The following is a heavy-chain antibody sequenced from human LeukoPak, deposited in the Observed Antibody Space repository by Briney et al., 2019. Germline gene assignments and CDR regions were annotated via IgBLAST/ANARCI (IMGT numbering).Heavy chain of an antibody. CDR1: GGSISSGGYY. V-gene: IGHV4-31*03. D-gene: IGHD4-17*01. J-gene: IGHJ4*02. Sequence: SETLSLTCTVSGGSISSGGYYWSWIRQHPGKGLEWIGYIYYSGSTYYNPSLKSRVTISVDTSKNQFSLKLSSVTAADTAVYYCARGKIGWHYGDYGIDYWGQGTLVTVSS. CDR3: ARGKIGWHYGDYGIDY. CDR2: IYYSGST.